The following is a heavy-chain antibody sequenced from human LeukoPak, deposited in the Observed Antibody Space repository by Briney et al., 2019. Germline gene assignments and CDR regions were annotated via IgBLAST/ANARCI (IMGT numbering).Heavy chain of an antibody. J-gene: IGHJ3*02. Sequence: GASVKVSCKASGYTFTGYYMHWVRQAPGQGLEWMGWISPNSGGTNYAQKFQGRVTMNRDTSVSTAYMEVSRLRSDDPTVYYCARVRDSYDILTGDSIPHASDIWGQGTMVTVSS. D-gene: IGHD3-9*01. CDR3: ARVRDSYDILTGDSIPHASDI. CDR2: ISPNSGGT. CDR1: GYTFTGYY. V-gene: IGHV1-2*02.